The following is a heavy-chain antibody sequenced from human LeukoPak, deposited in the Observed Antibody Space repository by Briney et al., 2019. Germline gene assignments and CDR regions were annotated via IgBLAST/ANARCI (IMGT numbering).Heavy chain of an antibody. V-gene: IGHV4-59*12. CDR2: IYYSGST. CDR1: GGSISSYY. D-gene: IGHD3-10*01. CDR3: ARADYYGSGSYYKMVYYFDY. J-gene: IGHJ4*02. Sequence: PSETLSLTCTVSGGSISSYYWSWIRQPPGKGLEWIGYIYYSGSTNYNPSLKSRVTISVDTSKNQFSLKLSSVTAADTAVYYCARADYYGSGSYYKMVYYFDYWGQGTLVTVSS.